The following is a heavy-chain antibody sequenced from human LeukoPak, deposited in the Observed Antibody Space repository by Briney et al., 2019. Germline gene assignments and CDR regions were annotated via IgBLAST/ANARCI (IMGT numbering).Heavy chain of an antibody. D-gene: IGHD2-15*01. Sequence: GGSLRLSCAASGFTFSSYAMSWVRQAPGKGLEWVSAISGSGGSTYYADSVKGRFTISRDNSKNTLYLQMNSLRAEDTAVYYCASQGPIGYCSGGSCRTFDYWGQGTLVTVSS. CDR1: GFTFSSYA. CDR3: ASQGPIGYCSGGSCRTFDY. J-gene: IGHJ4*02. CDR2: ISGSGGST. V-gene: IGHV3-23*01.